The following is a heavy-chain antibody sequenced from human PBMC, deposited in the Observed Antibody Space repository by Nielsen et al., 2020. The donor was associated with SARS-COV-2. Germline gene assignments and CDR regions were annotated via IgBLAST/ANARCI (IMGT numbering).Heavy chain of an antibody. V-gene: IGHV4-38-2*02. CDR3: ARAPVYSEEAPDY. J-gene: IGHJ4*02. D-gene: IGHD2-8*01. Sequence: SETLSLTCTVSGYSISSGYFWAWIRQPPGKGLEWIGKSYHTGTASYTPSLRSRVSISMDTSKNQFSLRLSSVTAADTAVYYCARAPVYSEEAPDYWGQGMLVTVSS. CDR1: GYSISSGYF. CDR2: SYHTGTA.